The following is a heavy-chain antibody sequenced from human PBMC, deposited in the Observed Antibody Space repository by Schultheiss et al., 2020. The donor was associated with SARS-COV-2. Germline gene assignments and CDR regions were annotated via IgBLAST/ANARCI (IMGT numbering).Heavy chain of an antibody. J-gene: IGHJ4*02. Sequence: GGSLRLSCAASGFTFSSYAMHWVRQAPGKGLEYVSAISSNGGSTYYADSVKGRFTISRDNAKNSLYLQMNSLRAEDMTVYRRGDCSIYYWGQGTLVTVSS. V-gene: IGHV3-64*04. CDR2: ISSNGGST. CDR1: GFTFSSYA. D-gene: IGHD2-21*02. CDR3: GDCSIYY.